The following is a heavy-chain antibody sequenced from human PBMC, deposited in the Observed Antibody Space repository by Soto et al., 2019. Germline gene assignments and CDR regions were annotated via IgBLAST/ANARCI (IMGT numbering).Heavy chain of an antibody. V-gene: IGHV3-30*04. CDR2: ISYDGHHE. CDR1: GFTFNAYS. Sequence: QVQLEESGGGVVQPGTSLRLSWAASGFTFNAYSMHWVRQAPGKGLEWVAVISYDGHHEFYVDSVKGRFTISRDNPKTAVVVQLTSLTVEDPAGPSWAKDRAGLAVRTSSYVYSGMDAWGQGKTVIVS. CDR3: AKDRAGLAVRTSSYVYSGMDA. D-gene: IGHD6-19*01. J-gene: IGHJ6*02.